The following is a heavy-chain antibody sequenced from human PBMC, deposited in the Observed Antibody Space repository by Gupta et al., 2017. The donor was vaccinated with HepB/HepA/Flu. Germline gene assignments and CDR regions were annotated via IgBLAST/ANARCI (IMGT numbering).Heavy chain of an antibody. D-gene: IGHD6-19*01. CDR3: AEGLTVLDY. J-gene: IGHJ4*02. Sequence: EVQLLESGGGLVQPGGSLRLSCAASGFTFSNYPMTWVRQAPGKGLEWGSALSASTGEAFCADSVKGRFSISRDNSKNILYLQMDSLGDDDTAVYYGAEGLTVLDYWGQGAMVSVAS. V-gene: IGHV3-23*01. CDR2: LSASTGEA. CDR1: GFTFSNYP.